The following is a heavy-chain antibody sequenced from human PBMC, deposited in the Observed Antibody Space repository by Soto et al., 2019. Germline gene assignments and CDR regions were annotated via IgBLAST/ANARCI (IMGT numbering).Heavy chain of an antibody. D-gene: IGHD1-1*01. J-gene: IGHJ4*02. V-gene: IGHV1-46*01. CDR2: VRPGGGKT. Sequence: ASVKVSCKASGYTFTNYYIHWLRQAPGEGLGWLGIVRPGGGKTESAQRFQGRVIMTSDTSTSTVYMELTSLTSDDTGVYYCAREPMERFYFDFWGQGTLVTVSS. CDR3: AREPMERFYFDF. CDR1: GYTFTNYY.